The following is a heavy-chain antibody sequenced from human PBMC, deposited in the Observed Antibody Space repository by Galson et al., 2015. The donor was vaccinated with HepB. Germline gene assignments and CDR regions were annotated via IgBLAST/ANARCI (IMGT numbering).Heavy chain of an antibody. CDR2: IKVRVDGGTT. V-gene: IGHV3-15*01. Sequence: SLRLSCAASGFTFSDAWMNWVRQAPGKGLEWIGFIKVRVDGGTTDYAAPVKDRFTISRDDSKNMLYLQMDSLKTEDTAVYYCTTDLGSGWYARWGQGIPVTVSS. D-gene: IGHD6-19*01. CDR3: TTDLGSGWYAR. CDR1: GFTFSDAW. J-gene: IGHJ4*02.